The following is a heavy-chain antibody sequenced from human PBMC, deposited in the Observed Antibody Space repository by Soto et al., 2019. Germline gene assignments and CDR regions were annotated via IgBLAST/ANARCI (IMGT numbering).Heavy chain of an antibody. CDR2: IYHSGGT. CDR3: ARVPDGTSITGIAVDGFDY. Sequence: PSETLSLTCAVSSGSISSTNCSSWVRQPPGKGLEWIGEIYHSGGTNYNPSLKSRVTISVDKSKNQFSLKLSSVTAADTAVYYCARVPDGTSITGIAVDGFDYWGEGTLVTVS. CDR1: SGSISSTNC. J-gene: IGHJ4*02. D-gene: IGHD6-19*01. V-gene: IGHV4-4*02.